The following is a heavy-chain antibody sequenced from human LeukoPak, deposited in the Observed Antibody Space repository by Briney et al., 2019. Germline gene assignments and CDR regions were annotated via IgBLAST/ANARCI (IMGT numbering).Heavy chain of an antibody. D-gene: IGHD3-3*01. CDR2: IIPIFGTV. J-gene: IGHJ6*03. V-gene: IGHV1-69*06. CDR3: ARSLFRFLEWSYRSYYYYYMDV. CDR1: GGTFSSYA. Sequence: ASVNFSCKASGGTFSSYAISWVRQAPGQGLEWMGGIIPIFGTVNYAQKFQGRVTITADKSTSTAYMELSSLRSEDTAVYYCARSLFRFLEWSYRSYYYYYMDVWGKGTTVTVSS.